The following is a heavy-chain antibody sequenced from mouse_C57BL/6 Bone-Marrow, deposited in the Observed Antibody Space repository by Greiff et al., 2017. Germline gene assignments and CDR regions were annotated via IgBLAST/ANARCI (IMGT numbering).Heavy chain of an antibody. V-gene: IGHV1-59*01. J-gene: IGHJ3*01. CDR3: VTGTFAY. Sequence: VQLQQSGAELVRPGTSVKLSCKASGYTFTSYWMHWVKQRPGQGLEWIGVIDPSDSYTNYNQKFKGKATLTVDTSSSTAYMQLSSLTSEDSAVYYCVTGTFAYWGQGTLVTVSA. D-gene: IGHD4-1*01. CDR2: IDPSDSYT. CDR1: GYTFTSYW.